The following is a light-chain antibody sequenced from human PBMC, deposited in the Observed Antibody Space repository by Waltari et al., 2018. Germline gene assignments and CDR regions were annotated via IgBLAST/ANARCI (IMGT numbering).Light chain of an antibody. Sequence: EIVLTQSPGTLSLSPGERATLSCRASQSISSYLAWYQRKPGQAPRLLIHGASTRATGIPDRFSGSGSGTDFTLTISRLDPEDFAVYYCQQYGSSPWTFGQGTKVEIK. V-gene: IGKV3-20*01. CDR1: QSISSY. J-gene: IGKJ1*01. CDR3: QQYGSSPWT. CDR2: GAS.